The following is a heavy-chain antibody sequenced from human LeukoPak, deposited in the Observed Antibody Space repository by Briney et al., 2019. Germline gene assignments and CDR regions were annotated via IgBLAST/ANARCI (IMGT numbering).Heavy chain of an antibody. Sequence: PSQTLSLTCTVSGGSISSGGYYWSWIRQPPGKGLEWIGYIYHSGSTYYNPSLKSRVTISVDRSKNQFSLKLSSVTAADTAVYYCGRDRIGGVYLKNIGAKGKMLPVSS. CDR2: IYHSGST. CDR3: GRDRIGGVYLKNI. CDR1: GGSISSGGYY. V-gene: IGHV4-30-2*01. D-gene: IGHD2-15*01. J-gene: IGHJ3*02.